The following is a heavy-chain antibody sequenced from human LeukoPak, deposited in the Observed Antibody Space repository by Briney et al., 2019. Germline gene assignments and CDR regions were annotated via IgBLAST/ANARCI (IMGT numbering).Heavy chain of an antibody. V-gene: IGHV4-39*07. Sequence: SETLSLTCTVSGGSISSSSYYWGWIRQPPGKGLEWIGSIYHRGSTYYNPSLKSRVTISVDTSKNQFSLKLSSVTAADTAVYYCARGKWYDYWGQGTLVTVSS. CDR1: GGSISSSSYY. J-gene: IGHJ4*02. CDR3: ARGKWYDY. D-gene: IGHD2-15*01. CDR2: IYHRGST.